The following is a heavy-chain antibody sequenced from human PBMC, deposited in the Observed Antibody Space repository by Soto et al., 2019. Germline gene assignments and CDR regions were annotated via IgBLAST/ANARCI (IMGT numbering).Heavy chain of an antibody. V-gene: IGHV6-1*01. CDR3: ARTYYYDSSGLDTLFDP. J-gene: IGHJ5*02. CDR2: TYYRSKWFN. Sequence: SQTLSLTCAISGDSVSTNSATWDWIRQSPSRGLEWLGRTYYRSKWFNDYAVSVKGRISINPDTSNNQFSLKLSSVTAADTAVYYCARTYYYDSSGLDTLFDPWGQGTLVTVSS. D-gene: IGHD3-22*01. CDR1: GDSVSTNSAT.